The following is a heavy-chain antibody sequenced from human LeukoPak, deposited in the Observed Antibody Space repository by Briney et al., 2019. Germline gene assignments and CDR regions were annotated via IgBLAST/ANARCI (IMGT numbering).Heavy chain of an antibody. CDR2: INHNGST. CDR3: AREGYYYDSSGLPVPYYFDY. V-gene: IGHV4-34*01. D-gene: IGHD3-22*01. Sequence: SETLSLACAVYGGSFSGYYWSWIRQPPGKELEWIGEINHNGSTTYNPSLKSRVTISVDTSKNQFSLKLSSVTAADTAVYYCAREGYYYDSSGLPVPYYFDYWGQGTLVTVSS. CDR1: GGSFSGYY. J-gene: IGHJ4*02.